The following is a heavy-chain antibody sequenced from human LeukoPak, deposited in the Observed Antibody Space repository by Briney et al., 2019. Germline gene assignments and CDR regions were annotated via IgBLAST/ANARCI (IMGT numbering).Heavy chain of an antibody. CDR3: ANEWLHVSGSYKANN. J-gene: IGHJ4*02. Sequence: GGSLRLSCAASGFTFSTYGMHWVRQAPGKGLEWVAFIRSEGSDKYHADSVKGRFTISRYNSKNTLYLQMNSLRTEDTAVYYCANEWLHVSGSYKANNWGQGTLVTVSS. CDR1: GFTFSTYG. D-gene: IGHD3-10*01. CDR2: IRSEGSDK. V-gene: IGHV3-30*02.